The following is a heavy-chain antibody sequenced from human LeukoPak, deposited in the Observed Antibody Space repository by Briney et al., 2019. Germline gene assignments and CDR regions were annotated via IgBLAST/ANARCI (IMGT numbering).Heavy chain of an antibody. CDR3: AKSNGYGLIDI. Sequence: SGTLSLTCAVSGGSIGSSNWWSWVRQPPGKGLEWIGEIYHSGSTNYNPSLKSRVTISVDKSKNQFSLNLSSVTAADTAVYYCAKSNGYGLIDIWGQGTMVTVSS. D-gene: IGHD3-22*01. CDR1: GGSIGSSNW. CDR2: IYHSGST. V-gene: IGHV4-4*02. J-gene: IGHJ3*02.